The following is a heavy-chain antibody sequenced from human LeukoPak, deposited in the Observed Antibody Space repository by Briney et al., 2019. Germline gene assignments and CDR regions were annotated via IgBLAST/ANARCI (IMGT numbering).Heavy chain of an antibody. V-gene: IGHV4-59*01. D-gene: IGHD3-10*01. CDR1: GGSISSYY. J-gene: IGHJ5*02. CDR2: IYYSGST. Sequence: SETLSLTCTVSGGSISSYYWSWIRQPPGKGLEWIGYIYYSGSTNYNPSLKSRVTISVDTSKNQFSLKLSSVTAADTAVYYCARANGSGSSWFDPWGQGTLVTVSS. CDR3: ARANGSGSSWFDP.